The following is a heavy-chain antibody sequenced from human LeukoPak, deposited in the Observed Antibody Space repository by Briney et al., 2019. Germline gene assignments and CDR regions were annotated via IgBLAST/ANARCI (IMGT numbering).Heavy chain of an antibody. J-gene: IGHJ6*02. CDR1: GGSISHYY. Sequence: LETLSLTCTVSGGSISHYYWSWIRQPPGKGPEWIGYIYYTGTTNYNPSLKSRVTISVDTSKNQFSLKLNSVTAADTAVYYCAREDPQTKVPEGMDVWGQGTTVTVSS. V-gene: IGHV4-59*01. CDR2: IYYTGTT. CDR3: AREDPQTKVPEGMDV. D-gene: IGHD4/OR15-4a*01.